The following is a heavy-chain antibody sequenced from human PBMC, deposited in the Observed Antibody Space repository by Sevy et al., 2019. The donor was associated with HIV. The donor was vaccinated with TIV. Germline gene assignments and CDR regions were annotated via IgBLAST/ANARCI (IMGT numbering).Heavy chain of an antibody. D-gene: IGHD1-26*01. V-gene: IGHV3-74*01. CDR3: ARGIGKSGAF. CDR2: INNDGSVR. J-gene: IGHJ4*02. CDR1: GFSLSAYW. Sequence: GGSLRLSCKCSGFSLSAYWMHWVRQIPGKGLDWVSHINNDGSVRQYADSVKGRFTISRDNVRNTLYLEMESLRAEDAGVYYCARGIGKSGAFWGQGTLVTVSS.